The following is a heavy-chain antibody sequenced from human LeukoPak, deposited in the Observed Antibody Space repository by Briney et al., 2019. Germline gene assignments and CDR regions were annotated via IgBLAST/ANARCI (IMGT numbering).Heavy chain of an antibody. Sequence: ASVKVSCKASGYTFTSYGISWVRRAPGQGLEWMGWISAYNGNTNYAQKLQGRVTMTTDTSTSTAYMELRSLRSDDTAVYYCARDARGYCSGGSCYPYNWFDPWGQGTLVTVSS. D-gene: IGHD2-15*01. V-gene: IGHV1-18*01. CDR1: GYTFTSYG. CDR3: ARDARGYCSGGSCYPYNWFDP. CDR2: ISAYNGNT. J-gene: IGHJ5*02.